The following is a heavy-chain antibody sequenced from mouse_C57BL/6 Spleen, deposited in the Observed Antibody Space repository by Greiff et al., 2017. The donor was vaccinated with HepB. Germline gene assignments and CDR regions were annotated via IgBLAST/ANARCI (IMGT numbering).Heavy chain of an antibody. CDR2: IYPGSGNT. V-gene: IGHV1-76*01. D-gene: IGHD1-1*01. CDR3: ARGDGSGNY. J-gene: IGHJ2*01. Sequence: VQLQQSGAELVRPGASVKLSCKASGYTFTDYYINWVKQRPGQGLEWIARIYPGSGNTYYNEKFKGKATLTAEKSSSTSYMQLSSLTYEDSAVYFCARGDGSGNYWGQGTTLTVSS. CDR1: GYTFTDYY.